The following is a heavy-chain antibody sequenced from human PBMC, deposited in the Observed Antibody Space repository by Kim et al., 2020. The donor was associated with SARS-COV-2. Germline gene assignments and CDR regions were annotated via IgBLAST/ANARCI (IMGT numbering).Heavy chain of an antibody. CDR2: IYYSGST. V-gene: IGHV4-39*01. D-gene: IGHD6-19*01. Sequence: SETLSLTCTVSGGSISSSSYYWGWIRQPPGKGLEWIGSIYYSGSTYYNPSLKSRVTISVDTSKNQFSLKLSSVTAADTAVYYCARRVAGTRPFYYWGQGTLVTVSS. J-gene: IGHJ4*02. CDR3: ARRVAGTRPFYY. CDR1: GGSISSSSYY.